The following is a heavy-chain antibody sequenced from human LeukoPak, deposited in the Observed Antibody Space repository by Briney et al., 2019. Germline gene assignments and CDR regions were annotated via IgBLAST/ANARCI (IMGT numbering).Heavy chain of an antibody. CDR3: ARDRHHRFGELFP. D-gene: IGHD3-10*01. CDR2: ISSSSSYI. Sequence: PGGSLRLSCAASGFTFSSYSMNWVRQAPGKGLEWVSSISSSSSYIYHADSVKGRFTISKDNAKNSLYLQMNSLRAEDTAVYYCARDRHHRFGELFPWGQGTRVTVSS. CDR1: GFTFSSYS. J-gene: IGHJ4*02. V-gene: IGHV3-21*01.